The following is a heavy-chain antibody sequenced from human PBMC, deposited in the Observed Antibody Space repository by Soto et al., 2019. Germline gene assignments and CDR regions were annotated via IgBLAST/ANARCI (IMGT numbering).Heavy chain of an antibody. CDR1: GYSFTSYG. J-gene: IGHJ6*02. Sequence: QVQLEQSGAEVKKPGASVKVSFKASGYSFTSYGINWVRQATGQGLEWMGWMNPNSGNTGYAQKFQGRVTMTRNTSISTAYMELSSLRSEDTAVYYCARERTGTTSMDVWGQGTTVTVFS. CDR2: MNPNSGNT. D-gene: IGHD1-1*01. CDR3: ARERTGTTSMDV. V-gene: IGHV1-8*01.